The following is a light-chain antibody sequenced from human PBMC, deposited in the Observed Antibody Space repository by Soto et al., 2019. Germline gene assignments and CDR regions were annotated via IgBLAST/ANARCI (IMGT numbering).Light chain of an antibody. Sequence: IQMSQSPSSLSASVGDRVTITCRASQSISNHVNWYQQKPGKAPKLLIFAASSLQSGVPSRFSGSRSGPDVTLTISSLQPEDFSTYYCQQSYSSPPTFGQGTKVDIK. CDR3: QQSYSSPPT. V-gene: IGKV1-39*01. J-gene: IGKJ1*01. CDR2: AAS. CDR1: QSISNH.